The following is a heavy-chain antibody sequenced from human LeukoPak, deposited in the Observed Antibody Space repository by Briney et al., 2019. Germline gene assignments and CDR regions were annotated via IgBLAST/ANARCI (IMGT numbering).Heavy chain of an antibody. CDR2: ISSSGTTI. D-gene: IGHD6-13*01. CDR3: ARDPITITSSAGFDH. V-gene: IGHV3-48*03. CDR1: GFTFSSSA. J-gene: IGHJ4*02. Sequence: GGSLRLSCAASGFTFSSSAMNWVRQTPGKGLEWLSYISSSGTTIYYTDSVKGRFTISRDNAKSELHLQMSSLRAEDTAVYYCARDPITITSSAGFDHWGQGTLVTVSS.